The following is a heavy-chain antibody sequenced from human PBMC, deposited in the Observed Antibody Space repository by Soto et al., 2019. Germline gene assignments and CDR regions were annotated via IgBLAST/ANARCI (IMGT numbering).Heavy chain of an antibody. V-gene: IGHV1-18*01. CDR3: ARTFSDGLPSDY. Sequence: ASVKVSCKASGYTFISYGISWVRQAPGQGLEWMGRISGYNGNTKYAEEVQGRDTMTTDTSTSTAYMELRSLRSDDTAVYYCARTFSDGLPSDYWGQGTLVTVSS. CDR2: ISGYNGNT. CDR1: GYTFISYG. J-gene: IGHJ4*02. D-gene: IGHD6-25*01.